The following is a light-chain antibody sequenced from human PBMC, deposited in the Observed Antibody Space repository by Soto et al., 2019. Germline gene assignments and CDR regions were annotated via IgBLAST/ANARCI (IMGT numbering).Light chain of an antibody. CDR3: SSYTSSRSYV. J-gene: IGLJ1*01. Sequence: LTQPASVSGSAGQSITISCTGTSSDVGGSDFVSWHQQHPGKAPKLMIYDVSKWPSGVSNRFSGSKSGNTASLTISGLQAEDEADYYCSSYTSSRSYVFGTGTKVTAL. CDR1: SSDVGGSDF. V-gene: IGLV2-14*01. CDR2: DVS.